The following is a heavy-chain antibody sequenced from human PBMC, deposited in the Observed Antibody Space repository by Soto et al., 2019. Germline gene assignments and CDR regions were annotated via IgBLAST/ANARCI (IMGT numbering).Heavy chain of an antibody. V-gene: IGHV3-21*01. Sequence: EVQLVESGGGLVKPGGSLRLSCAASGFTFSSYSMNWVRQAPGKGLEWVSSISSSSSYIYYADSVKGRFTISRDNAKNSLYLQMNSLRAEDTAVYYCARDFPKTHVYDFWSGYYNYYYYYMDVWGKGTTVTVSS. J-gene: IGHJ6*03. D-gene: IGHD3-3*01. CDR3: ARDFPKTHVYDFWSGYYNYYYYYMDV. CDR2: ISSSSSYI. CDR1: GFTFSSYS.